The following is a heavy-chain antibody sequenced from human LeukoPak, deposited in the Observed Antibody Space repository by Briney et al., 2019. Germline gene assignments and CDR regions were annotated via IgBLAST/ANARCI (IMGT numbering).Heavy chain of an antibody. CDR1: GLNIITNY. J-gene: IGHJ6*02. D-gene: IGHD6-19*01. V-gene: IGHV3-66*01. CDR3: VKERLVMDG. Sequence: GGAPRLFCAASGLNIITNYLHCVRQALGKGLEWVPVISSGGKTYYADFVKARFLISRDNSRNTLSLQMHSLRAEDMVVYDCVKERLVMDGWGHGTTVTVSS. CDR2: ISSGGKT.